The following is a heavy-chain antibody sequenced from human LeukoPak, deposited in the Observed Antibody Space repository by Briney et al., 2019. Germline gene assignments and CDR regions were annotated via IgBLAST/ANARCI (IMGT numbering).Heavy chain of an antibody. CDR2: ISYDGSNK. Sequence: GGSLRLSCAASGFTFSSYAMHWVRQAPGKGLEWVAVISYDGSNKYYADSVKGRFTISRDNSKNMVYLQMNSLRVEDTAVYCCARGVTTERYNWIDPWGQGTLVTVSS. V-gene: IGHV3-30*04. J-gene: IGHJ5*02. D-gene: IGHD4-11*01. CDR3: ARGVTTERYNWIDP. CDR1: GFTFSSYA.